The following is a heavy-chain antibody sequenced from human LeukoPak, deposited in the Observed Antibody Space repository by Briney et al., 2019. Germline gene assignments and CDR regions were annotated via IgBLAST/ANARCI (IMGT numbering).Heavy chain of an antibody. CDR1: GFTFGSYE. D-gene: IGHD6-19*01. Sequence: GGSLRLSCAASGFTFGSYEMNWVRQAPGKGLEWVSYIGTIISTTYYADSVKGRFTVSGDDAKSSLYLQMSSLRAEDTAVYYCARNVYDLRGQWLVPGFDYWGQGTLVTVSS. CDR3: ARNVYDLRGQWLVPGFDY. J-gene: IGHJ4*02. V-gene: IGHV3-48*03. CDR2: IGTIISTT.